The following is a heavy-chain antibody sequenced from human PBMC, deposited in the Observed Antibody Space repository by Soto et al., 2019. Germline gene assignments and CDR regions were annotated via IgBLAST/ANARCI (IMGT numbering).Heavy chain of an antibody. Sequence: SQTLSLTCAISGDRVSSKSSAWTWIRPSPSRDLEWLGRSYYRSKWYNEYAVSVTSRIIINPVTWKNQFPLQLNSVTSEDTAVYYCARPGNEGADDYWGQVTLGAVSS. CDR2: SYYRSKWYN. J-gene: IGHJ4*02. CDR3: ARPGNEGADDY. D-gene: IGHD1-26*01. V-gene: IGHV6-1*01. CDR1: GDRVSSKSSA.